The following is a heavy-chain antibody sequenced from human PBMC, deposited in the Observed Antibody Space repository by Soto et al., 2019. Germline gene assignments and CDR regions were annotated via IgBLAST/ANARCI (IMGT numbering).Heavy chain of an antibody. J-gene: IGHJ3*02. Sequence: GGSLRLSCAASGFTFSSYWMSWVRQAPGKGLEWVANIKQDGSEKYYVDSVKGRFTISRDNAKNSLYLQMNRLRAEDTAVYYCARENPAEIGLQSAFDIWGQGTMVTVSS. CDR2: IKQDGSEK. V-gene: IGHV3-7*01. CDR1: GFTFSSYW. D-gene: IGHD5-12*01. CDR3: ARENPAEIGLQSAFDI.